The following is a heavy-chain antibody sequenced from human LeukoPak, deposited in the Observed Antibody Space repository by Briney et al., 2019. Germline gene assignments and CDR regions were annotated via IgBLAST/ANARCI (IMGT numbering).Heavy chain of an antibody. CDR1: GYTFTSYG. CDR3: ARDSGESSTHPIFDN. V-gene: IGHV1-8*02. Sequence: ASVKVSCKASGYTFTSYGINWVRQATGQGLEWMGWMNPNSGNTGYAQKFQGRVTMTRNTSISTAYMELSSLRSEDTAVYYCARDSGESSTHPIFDNWGQGTLVTVSS. D-gene: IGHD2-21*01. J-gene: IGHJ4*02. CDR2: MNPNSGNT.